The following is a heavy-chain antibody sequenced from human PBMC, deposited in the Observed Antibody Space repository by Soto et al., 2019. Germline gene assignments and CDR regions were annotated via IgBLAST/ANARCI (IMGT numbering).Heavy chain of an antibody. CDR2: MNPNSGNT. CDR1: GYTFTSYD. Sequence: QVQLVQSGAEVKKPGASVKVSCKASGYTFTSYDINWVRQATGQGLEWMGWMNPNSGNTGYAQKFQGRVTMTRNTSXSXDYKELSSLRPEDTAVYYCARTGGSTLSDYHYGLDVWGQGTTVPVSS. V-gene: IGHV1-8*01. J-gene: IGHJ6*02. CDR3: ARTGGSTLSDYHYGLDV. D-gene: IGHD2-15*01.